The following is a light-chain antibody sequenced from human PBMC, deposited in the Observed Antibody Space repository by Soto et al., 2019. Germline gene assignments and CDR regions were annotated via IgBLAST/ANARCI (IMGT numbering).Light chain of an antibody. CDR2: GGS. CDR3: CAYAGTYIFDV. CDR1: SSDVGTYNL. J-gene: IGLJ1*01. Sequence: ALTQPASVSGSPGQSITISCTGTSSDVGTYNLVSWYQQHPGKAPKLMIYGGSKRPSGVSHRFSGSTSGYTASLTISGLQAEDEADFYCCAYAGTYIFDVFGTGTKVTVL. V-gene: IGLV2-23*01.